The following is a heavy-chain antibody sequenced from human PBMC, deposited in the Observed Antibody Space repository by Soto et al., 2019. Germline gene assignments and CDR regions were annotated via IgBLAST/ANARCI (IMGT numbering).Heavy chain of an antibody. J-gene: IGHJ6*02. CDR1: GYSFTIYW. CDR2: IYPGDSDT. D-gene: IGHD1-1*01. CDR3: ARRPGNWEYYYYGMDV. V-gene: IGHV5-51*01. Sequence: PGESLKISCNGSGYSFTIYWIGWVRQMPGKGLEWMGIIYPGDSDTRYSPSFQGQVTISADKSISTAYLQWSSLKASDTAMYYCARRPGNWEYYYYGMDVWGQGTTVTVSS.